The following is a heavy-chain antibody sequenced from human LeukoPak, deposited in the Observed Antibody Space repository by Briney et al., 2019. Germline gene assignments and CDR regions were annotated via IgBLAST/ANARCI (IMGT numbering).Heavy chain of an antibody. Sequence: SVKVSCKASGGTFSSYAISWVRQAPGQGLEWMGRIIPILGIANCAQKFQGRVTITADKSTSTAYMELSSLRSEDTAVYYCAREDSSSHYYYYMDVWGKGTTVTVSS. V-gene: IGHV1-69*04. CDR2: IIPILGIA. D-gene: IGHD6-6*01. CDR1: GGTFSSYA. J-gene: IGHJ6*03. CDR3: AREDSSSHYYYYMDV.